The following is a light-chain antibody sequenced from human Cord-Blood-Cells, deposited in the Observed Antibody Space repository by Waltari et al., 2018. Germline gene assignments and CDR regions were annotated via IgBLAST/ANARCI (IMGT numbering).Light chain of an antibody. Sequence: QSALTQPASVSGSPGQSITISCTGTSSDVGGYNYVSWYQQHPGKAPKLTIYDVSNRPSGVSNRFSGSKSGNTASLTISGLQAEDEADDYCRSYTSSSTWVFGGGTKLTVL. V-gene: IGLV2-14*03. CDR1: SSDVGGYNY. CDR3: RSYTSSSTWV. J-gene: IGLJ3*02. CDR2: DVS.